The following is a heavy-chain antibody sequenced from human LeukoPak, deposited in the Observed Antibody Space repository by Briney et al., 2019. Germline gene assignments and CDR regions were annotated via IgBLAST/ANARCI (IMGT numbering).Heavy chain of an antibody. CDR2: ISSSSSVI. CDR3: ARDRGYSGYDFGY. V-gene: IGHV3-21*01. CDR1: GFTFSSYS. J-gene: IGHJ4*02. Sequence: GESLRLSCAASGFTFSSYSINWVRQAPGRGLEWVSSISSSSSVIFYSDSVRGRFTISRDNAKNSLYLQMNSLRAEDTAVYYCARDRGYSGYDFGYWGQGTLVTVSS. D-gene: IGHD5-12*01.